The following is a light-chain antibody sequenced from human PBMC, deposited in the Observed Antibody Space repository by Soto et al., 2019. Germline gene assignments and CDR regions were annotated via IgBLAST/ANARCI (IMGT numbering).Light chain of an antibody. CDR3: AAWDYNMYGYL. Sequence: QSVLTQPPSASGTPGQRVTIFCSGGSSNIERNTVSWYQQLPGTAPKLVIYSDNQRPSGVPDRFSGSKSGTSASLAISGLQSVDEADYYCAAWDYNMYGYLFGTGTKVTVL. CDR2: SDN. CDR1: SSNIERNT. J-gene: IGLJ1*01. V-gene: IGLV1-44*01.